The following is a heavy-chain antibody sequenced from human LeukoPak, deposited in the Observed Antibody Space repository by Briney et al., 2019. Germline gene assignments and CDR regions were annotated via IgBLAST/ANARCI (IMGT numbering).Heavy chain of an antibody. D-gene: IGHD3-10*01. Sequence: GGSLRLSCAASGFSFSTYEMNWFRKAPGKGLEWVSYISSSGGTIYYADSVKGRFTISRDNAKNSLFLQMNSLRVEDTAVYYCARYERGGGVDYWGQGTLVTVSS. CDR3: ARYERGGGVDY. V-gene: IGHV3-48*03. CDR2: ISSSGGTI. J-gene: IGHJ4*02. CDR1: GFSFSTYE.